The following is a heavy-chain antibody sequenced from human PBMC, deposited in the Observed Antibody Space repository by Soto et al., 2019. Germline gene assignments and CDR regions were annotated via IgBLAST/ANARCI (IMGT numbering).Heavy chain of an antibody. CDR3: ARLGEDYSDLTGYYYYGMDV. J-gene: IGHJ6*02. CDR2: IYYSGST. CDR1: SGSISNGSYY. V-gene: IGHV4-39*01. Sequence: SETLSLTCTVSSGSISNGSYYWSWIRQHPGKGLEWIGSIYYSGSTYYNPSLKSRVTISVDTSKNQFSLKLSSVTAADTAVYYCARLGEDYSDLTGYYYYGMDVWGQGTTVTVSS. D-gene: IGHD4-17*01.